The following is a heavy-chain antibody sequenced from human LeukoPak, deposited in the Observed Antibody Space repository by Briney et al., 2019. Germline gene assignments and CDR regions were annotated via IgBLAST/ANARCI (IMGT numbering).Heavy chain of an antibody. CDR2: ISYDGSNK. D-gene: IGHD3-3*02. CDR1: GFTFSSYS. CDR3: AKDLPNLADAFDI. Sequence: GGSLRLSCAASGFTFSSYSMNWVRQAPGKGLEWVAVISYDGSNKYYADSVKGRFTISRDNSKNTLYLQMNSLRAEDTAVYYCAKDLPNLADAFDIWGQGTMVTVSS. V-gene: IGHV3-30*18. J-gene: IGHJ3*02.